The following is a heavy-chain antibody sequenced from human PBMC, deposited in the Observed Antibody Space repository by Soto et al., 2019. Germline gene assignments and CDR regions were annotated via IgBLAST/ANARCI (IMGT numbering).Heavy chain of an antibody. V-gene: IGHV4-30-2*01. CDR1: GGSISSGGYS. J-gene: IGHJ4*02. Sequence: SETLSLTCAVSGGSISSGGYSWSWIRQPPGKGLEWIGYIYHSGSTYYNPSLKSRVTISVDRSKNQFSLKLSSVTAADTAAYYCARDNRGYDSQYFDYWGQGTLVTVSS. CDR2: IYHSGST. CDR3: ARDNRGYDSQYFDY. D-gene: IGHD5-12*01.